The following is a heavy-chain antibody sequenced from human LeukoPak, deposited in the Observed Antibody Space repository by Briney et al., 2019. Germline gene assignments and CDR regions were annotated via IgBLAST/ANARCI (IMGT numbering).Heavy chain of an antibody. CDR2: ISSSSSYI. D-gene: IGHD2-8*01. CDR1: GFTFSSYS. J-gene: IGHJ4*02. V-gene: IGHV3-21*01. CDR3: ARIMVPQTNFDY. Sequence: GGSLRLSCAASGFTFSSYSMNWVRQAPGKGLEWVSSISSSSSYIYYADSLKGRFTISRDNAKNSLYLQMNSLRAEDTAVYYCARIMVPQTNFDYWGQGTLVTVSS.